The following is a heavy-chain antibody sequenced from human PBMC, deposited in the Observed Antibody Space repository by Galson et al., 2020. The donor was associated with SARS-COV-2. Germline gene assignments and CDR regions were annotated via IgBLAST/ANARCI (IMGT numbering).Heavy chain of an antibody. V-gene: IGHV3-7*01. CDR2: IKQDGSGK. CDR3: ASVPLGQWVGLDAFDI. D-gene: IGHD6-19*01. J-gene: IGHJ3*02. Sequence: GGSLRLSCAASGFTFSSYWMSWVRQAPGKGLEWVANIKQDGSGKYYVDSVKGRFTISRDNAKNSLYLQMNSLRAEDTAVYYCASVPLGQWVGLDAFDIWGQGTMVTVSS. CDR1: GFTFSSYW.